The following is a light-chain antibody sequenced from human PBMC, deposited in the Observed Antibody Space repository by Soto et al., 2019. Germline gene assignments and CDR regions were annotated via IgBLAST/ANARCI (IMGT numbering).Light chain of an antibody. CDR3: TSSTTDSLYV. J-gene: IGLJ1*01. CDR2: KVS. Sequence: QSVLTQPASVSGYPGQSITISCTGISSDVGGSNYVSWYQQYPGKVPKLLINKVSNRPSGVSNRFSGSKSAYTASLTISGLQAEDEADYFCTSSTTDSLYVFGTGTKVTVL. CDR1: SSDVGGSNY. V-gene: IGLV2-14*01.